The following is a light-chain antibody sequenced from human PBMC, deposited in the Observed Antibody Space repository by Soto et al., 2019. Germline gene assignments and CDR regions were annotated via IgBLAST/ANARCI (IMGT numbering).Light chain of an antibody. J-gene: IGKJ2*03. CDR3: MQALQTPLYS. CDR1: QSLLHGNGYNY. V-gene: IGKV2-28*01. CDR2: LGS. Sequence: DIVMTQSPLSLPVTPGEPASISCRSSQSLLHGNGYNYLDWYLQRPGQSPQLLIYLGSNRASGVPDRFSGSGSGTDFTLKISRVEAEDVGIYYCMQALQTPLYSFGQGTKLGIK.